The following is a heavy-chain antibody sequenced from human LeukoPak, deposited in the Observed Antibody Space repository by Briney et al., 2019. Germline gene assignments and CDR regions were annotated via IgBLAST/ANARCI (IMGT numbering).Heavy chain of an antibody. V-gene: IGHV3-23*01. CDR1: GFTFNTSP. J-gene: IGHJ4*02. CDR2: IHAGGSDP. D-gene: IGHD1-26*01. CDR3: AKTGSRRVY. Sequence: PGGSLRLSCAVSGFTFNTSPMAWVRQAPGKGLEWVSSIHAGGSDPFCADSVQGRCTISRDNSKNTLYLQMNSLRAEDTAVYYCAKTGSRRVYWGQGTLVTVSS.